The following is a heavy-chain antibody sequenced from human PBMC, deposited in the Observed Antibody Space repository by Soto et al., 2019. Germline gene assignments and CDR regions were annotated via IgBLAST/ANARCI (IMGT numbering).Heavy chain of an antibody. CDR1: GFTFSSYA. V-gene: IGHV3-48*02. D-gene: IGHD3-22*01. CDR2: ISSGSGTI. CDR3: AGYYNFDY. Sequence: EVPLVESGGGLVQPGGSLRLSCAASGFTFSSYAMNWVRQAPGKGLEWVSYISSGSGTIYYADSVKGRFTVSRDNAKNSLYLQMNSLRDEDTAVYFCAGYYNFDYWGQGTLVTVSS. J-gene: IGHJ4*02.